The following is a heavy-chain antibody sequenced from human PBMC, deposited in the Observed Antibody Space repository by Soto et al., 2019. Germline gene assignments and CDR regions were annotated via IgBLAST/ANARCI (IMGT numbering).Heavy chain of an antibody. Sequence: GGSLRLSCVASRFTFSTYEMHWVRQAPGKGLEWVSYISSGGSTVYYADSVKGRFTISRDNSKNTLYLQMNSLRAEDTAVYYCARSSNSIAAAGTGFDYWGQGTLVTVSS. V-gene: IGHV3-48*01. CDR3: ARSSNSIAAAGTGFDY. CDR1: RFTFSTYE. J-gene: IGHJ4*02. CDR2: ISSGGSTV. D-gene: IGHD6-13*01.